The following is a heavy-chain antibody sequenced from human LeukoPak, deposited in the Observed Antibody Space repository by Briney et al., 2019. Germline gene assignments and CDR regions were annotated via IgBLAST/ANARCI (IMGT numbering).Heavy chain of an antibody. CDR2: ISHSGGGT. D-gene: IGHD3-22*01. CDR1: GGSISGYY. V-gene: IGHV3-23*01. Sequence: ETLSLTCTVSGGSISGYYWSWVRQAPEKGLEWVSTISHSGGGTYYAESVKGRFTISRDNSKNTVYLQMNSLRAEDTAVYYCAKDREYDDSCDYSGWGQGTLVTVSS. CDR3: AKDREYDDSCDYSG. J-gene: IGHJ4*02.